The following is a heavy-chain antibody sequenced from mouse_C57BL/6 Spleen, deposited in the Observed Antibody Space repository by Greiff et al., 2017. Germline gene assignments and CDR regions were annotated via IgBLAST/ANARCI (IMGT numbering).Heavy chain of an antibody. CDR1: GYPFTSYW. J-gene: IGHJ4*01. D-gene: IGHD2-1*01. Sequence: QVQLQQPGAELVKPGASVTLSCKASGYPFTSYWMHWVQQRPGQGLEWIGMIHPNSGSTNYHEKFKSQFTLTVDKSSSTAYLQLSSLTSEDAAVYYCAKIYYGNPYYAMDYWGQGTSVTGSS. CDR3: AKIYYGNPYYAMDY. CDR2: IHPNSGST. V-gene: IGHV1-64*01.